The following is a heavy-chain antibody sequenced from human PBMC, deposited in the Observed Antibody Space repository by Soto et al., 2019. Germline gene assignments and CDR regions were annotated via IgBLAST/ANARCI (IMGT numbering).Heavy chain of an antibody. J-gene: IGHJ6*02. CDR2: IIPIFGTA. CDR1: GGTFSSYA. CDR3: ARVGVAAAGTLYYYYGMDV. V-gene: IGHV1-69*12. Sequence: QVQLVQSGAEVKKPGSSVKVSCKASGGTFSSYAISWVRQAPGQGLEWMGGIIPIFGTANYAQKFQGRVTITADESTSTAYMELSSLRSEDTAVYYCARVGVAAAGTLYYYYGMDVWGQGTTVTVSS. D-gene: IGHD6-13*01.